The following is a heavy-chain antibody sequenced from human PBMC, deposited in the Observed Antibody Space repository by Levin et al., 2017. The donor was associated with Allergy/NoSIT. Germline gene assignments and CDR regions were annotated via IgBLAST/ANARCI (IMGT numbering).Heavy chain of an antibody. CDR2: ISFYGSTI. J-gene: IGHJ5*02. CDR3: ARDPVAYTYTTMRYSYSDA. CDR1: GFTFDDYC. Sequence: GGSLRLSCAASGFTFDDYCMNWVRQAPGKGLEWVSYISFYGSTIYYADSVKGRFTISRDNAKNSLHLQMNSLRDEDTAVYYCARDPVAYTYTTMRYSYSDAWGQGTLVRVSS. D-gene: IGHD2/OR15-2a*01. V-gene: IGHV3-48*02.